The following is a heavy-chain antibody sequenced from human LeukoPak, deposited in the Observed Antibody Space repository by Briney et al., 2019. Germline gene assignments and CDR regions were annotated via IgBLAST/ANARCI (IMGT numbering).Heavy chain of an antibody. J-gene: IGHJ3*02. Sequence: GGSLRLSCAASGFTFSSYSMNWVRQAPGKGLEWVSYISSSSSTIYYADSVKGRFTISRDNSKNTLYLQMGSLRAEDMAVYYCARDRIQLWLTGAFDIWGQGTMVTVSS. CDR2: ISSSSSTI. CDR1: GFTFSSYS. D-gene: IGHD5-18*01. V-gene: IGHV3-48*01. CDR3: ARDRIQLWLTGAFDI.